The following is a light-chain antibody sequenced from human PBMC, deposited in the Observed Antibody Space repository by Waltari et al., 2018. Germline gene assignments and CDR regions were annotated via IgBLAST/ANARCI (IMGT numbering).Light chain of an antibody. CDR3: SSYTSGNTWV. Sequence: QSVLTQPASVSGSSGQSLPISCTGTSSAVVAYNYVSWYQQHPGKAPKIVIYDVRKRPSGVSDRFSGSKSGNTASLTISGLQAEDEADYYCSSYTSGNTWVFGGGTKLTVL. CDR1: SSAVVAYNY. V-gene: IGLV2-14*03. CDR2: DVR. J-gene: IGLJ3*02.